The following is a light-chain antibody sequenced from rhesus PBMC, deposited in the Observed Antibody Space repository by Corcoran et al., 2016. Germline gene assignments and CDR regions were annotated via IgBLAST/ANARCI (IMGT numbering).Light chain of an antibody. CDR2: GAS. CDR3: QQHYSWPLT. Sequence: EIVMTQSPATLSLSPGERSTLSCRASQSVSSSLAWYQQKPGQAPKLLIYGASSRATGIPDRFSGSGSGTELTLIISSLEPGDVGVYYCQQHYSWPLTFGGGTKVALK. V-gene: IGKV3-42*01. J-gene: IGKJ4*01. CDR1: QSVSSS.